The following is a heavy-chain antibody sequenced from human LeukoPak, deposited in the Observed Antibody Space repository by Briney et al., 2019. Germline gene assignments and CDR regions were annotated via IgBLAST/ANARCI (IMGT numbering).Heavy chain of an antibody. V-gene: IGHV4-34*01. D-gene: IGHD6-19*01. Sequence: PSETLSLTCAVYGGSFSGYYWSWIRQPPGKGLEWIGEINHSGSTNYNPSLKSRVTISVDTSKNQFSLKLSSVTAADTAVYYCARAQPWYSSGPQFDPWGQGTLVTVSS. J-gene: IGHJ5*02. CDR3: ARAQPWYSSGPQFDP. CDR1: GGSFSGYY. CDR2: INHSGST.